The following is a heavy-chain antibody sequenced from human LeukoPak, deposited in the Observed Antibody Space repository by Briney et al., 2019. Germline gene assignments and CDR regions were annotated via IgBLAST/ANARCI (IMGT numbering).Heavy chain of an antibody. CDR3: ARTERYYYDNSGNYYDLGGPHFDS. J-gene: IGHJ4*02. Sequence: GGSLRLSCEASGLTFSRYAMHWVRQVPGKGLGWVAVISNDGNNKYYSDSVRGRFTISRDNSKSTLFLQMNSLRAEDTAVYYCARTERYYYDNSGNYYDLGGPHFDSWGQGTLVTVSS. CDR1: GLTFSRYA. D-gene: IGHD3-22*01. CDR2: ISNDGNNK. V-gene: IGHV3-30*03.